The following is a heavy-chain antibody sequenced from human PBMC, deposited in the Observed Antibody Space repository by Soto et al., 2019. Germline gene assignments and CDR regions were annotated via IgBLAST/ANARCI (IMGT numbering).Heavy chain of an antibody. D-gene: IGHD1-7*01. Sequence: EVQLLESGGGLVQPGGSLRLSCAASGFTFSSYWMSWVRQAPGKGLEWVANIKQDGSEKYYVDSVKGRFTISRDNAKNSLYLQMNSLRAEDTAVYYCARDEGVELDYYYYYGMDVWGQGTTVTVSS. CDR3: ARDEGVELDYYYYYGMDV. CDR2: IKQDGSEK. J-gene: IGHJ6*02. V-gene: IGHV3-7*03. CDR1: GFTFSSYW.